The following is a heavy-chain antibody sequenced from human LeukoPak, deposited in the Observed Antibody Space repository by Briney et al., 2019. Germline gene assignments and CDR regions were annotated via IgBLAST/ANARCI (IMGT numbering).Heavy chain of an antibody. D-gene: IGHD6-13*01. CDR2: IYYSGST. J-gene: IGHJ4*02. Sequence: SETLSLTCTVSGGSISSSSYYWGWIRQPPGKGLEWIGSIYYSGSTYYNPSLKSRVTISVDTSKNQFSLKLSSVTAADTAVYYCARTAAGPYYFDYWRQGTLVTVSS. V-gene: IGHV4-39*07. CDR3: ARTAAGPYYFDY. CDR1: GGSISSSSYY.